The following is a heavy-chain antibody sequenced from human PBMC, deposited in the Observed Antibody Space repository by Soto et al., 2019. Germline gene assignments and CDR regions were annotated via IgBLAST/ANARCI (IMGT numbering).Heavy chain of an antibody. J-gene: IGHJ4*02. Sequence: SETLSLTCTVSGGSVSSGSYYWSWIRQPPGKGLEWIGYIYYSGSTNYNPSLKSRVTISVDTSKNQFSLKLSSVTAADTAVYYCARDHDFWSGYRFDYWGQGTLVTVSS. CDR2: IYYSGST. CDR3: ARDHDFWSGYRFDY. D-gene: IGHD3-3*01. V-gene: IGHV4-61*01. CDR1: GGSVSSGSYY.